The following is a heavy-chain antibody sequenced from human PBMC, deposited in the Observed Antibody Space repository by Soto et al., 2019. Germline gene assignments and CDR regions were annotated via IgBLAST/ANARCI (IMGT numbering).Heavy chain of an antibody. CDR3: AHRRYDYVWETGDFDY. CDR1: GFSLSTSGVG. Sequence: SGPTLVNPTQTLTLTCTFSGFSLSTSGVGVGWIRQPPGKALEWLALIYWNDDKRYSPSLKSRLTITKDTSKNQVVLTMTNMDPVDTATYYCAHRRYDYVWETGDFDYWGQGTLVTVSS. J-gene: IGHJ4*02. CDR2: IYWNDDK. V-gene: IGHV2-5*01. D-gene: IGHD3-16*01.